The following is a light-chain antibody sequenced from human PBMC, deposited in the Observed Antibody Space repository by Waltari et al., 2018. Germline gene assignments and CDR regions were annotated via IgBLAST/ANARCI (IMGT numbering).Light chain of an antibody. CDR2: DAS. J-gene: IGKJ5*01. Sequence: EIVLTQSPATLSLSPGVRATLSCRASQSVSSSLAWYQHKPGQSPRLLIYDASNRATGIPARFSGSGSGTDFTLTISSLEPEDFAVYYCQQRSNWPPVVTFGQGTRLEIK. CDR3: QQRSNWPPVVT. CDR1: QSVSSS. V-gene: IGKV3-11*01.